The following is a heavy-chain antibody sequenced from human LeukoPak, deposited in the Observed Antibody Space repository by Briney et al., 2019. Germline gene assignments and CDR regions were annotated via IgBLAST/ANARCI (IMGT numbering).Heavy chain of an antibody. Sequence: PSETLSLTCAVSGYSISSGYYWGWIRQPPGKGLEWIGSIYHSGSTYYNPSLKSRVTISVDTSKNQFSLKLSSVTAADTAVYYCASGRGIFGVVHSDYWGQGTLVTVSS. V-gene: IGHV4-38-2*01. D-gene: IGHD3-3*01. CDR3: ASGRGIFGVVHSDY. J-gene: IGHJ4*02. CDR1: GYSISSGYY. CDR2: IYHSGST.